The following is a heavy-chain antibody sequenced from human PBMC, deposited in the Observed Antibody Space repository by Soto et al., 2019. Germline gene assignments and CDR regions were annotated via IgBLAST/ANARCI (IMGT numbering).Heavy chain of an antibody. V-gene: IGHV3-23*01. Sequence: GGSLRLSCTASGFAFMTYGMNWVRHAPGKGLEWVGNINDRGSNTVYADSVKGRFTISRDNSRNTLTLQMNTLRADDTAIYYCAKAAASAGSPAYYAMDVWGQGTTVTVSS. CDR1: GFAFMTYG. CDR3: AKAAASAGSPAYYAMDV. D-gene: IGHD6-13*01. CDR2: INDRGSNT. J-gene: IGHJ6*02.